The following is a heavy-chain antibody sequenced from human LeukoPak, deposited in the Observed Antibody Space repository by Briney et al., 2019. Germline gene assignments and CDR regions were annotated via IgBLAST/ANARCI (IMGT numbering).Heavy chain of an antibody. CDR3: AKDRPNYYGSNGHYYKLNADC. Sequence: PGGSLRLSCAASAFTFSSYWMHWVRQAPGKGLVWVSRISGDGSSTTYAESVKGRFTISRDNAKNTLYLQMNSLRAEDTAVYYCAKDRPNYYGSNGHYYKLNADCCGQGTLVTVSS. J-gene: IGHJ4*02. CDR2: ISGDGSST. V-gene: IGHV3-74*01. D-gene: IGHD3-22*01. CDR1: AFTFSSYW.